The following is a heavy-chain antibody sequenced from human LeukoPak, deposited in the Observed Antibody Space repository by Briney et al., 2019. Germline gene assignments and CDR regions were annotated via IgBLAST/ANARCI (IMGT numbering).Heavy chain of an antibody. J-gene: IGHJ4*02. CDR2: IYYSGST. V-gene: IGHV4-59*01. CDR1: GGSISSYY. D-gene: IGHD1-26*01. CDR3: AKGPAFTVGATTIDY. Sequence: PSETLSLTCTVSGGSISSYYWSWIRQPPGKGLEWIGYIYYSGSTNYNPSLKSRVTISVDTSKNQFSLKLSSVTAADTAVYYCAKGPAFTVGATTIDYWGQGTLVTVSS.